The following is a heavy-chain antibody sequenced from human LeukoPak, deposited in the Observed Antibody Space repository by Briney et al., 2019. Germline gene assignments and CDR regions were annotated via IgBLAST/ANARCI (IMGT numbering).Heavy chain of an antibody. V-gene: IGHV1-2*04. D-gene: IGHD6-13*01. CDR3: ARVAAAALDRPAGFDY. J-gene: IGHJ4*02. Sequence: ASVKVSCKASGYTFTGYYMHWVRQAPGQGLEWMGWINPNSGGTNYAQKFQGWVTMTRDTSISTAYMELSRLRSEDTAVYYCARVAAAALDRPAGFDYWGQGTLVTVSS. CDR2: INPNSGGT. CDR1: GYTFTGYY.